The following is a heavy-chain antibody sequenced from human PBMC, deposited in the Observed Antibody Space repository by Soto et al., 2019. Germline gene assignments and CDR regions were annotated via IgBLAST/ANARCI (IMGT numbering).Heavy chain of an antibody. J-gene: IGHJ5*02. CDR2: ISYDGSNK. D-gene: IGHD6-13*01. CDR1: GFTFSSYG. V-gene: IGHV3-30*18. Sequence: GGSLRLSCAASGFTFSSYGMHWVRQAPGKGLEWVAVISYDGSNKYYADSVKGRFTISRDNSKNTLYLQMNSLRAEDTAVYYCAKDRGIAAAGTEINWFDPWGQGTLVTVSS. CDR3: AKDRGIAAAGTEINWFDP.